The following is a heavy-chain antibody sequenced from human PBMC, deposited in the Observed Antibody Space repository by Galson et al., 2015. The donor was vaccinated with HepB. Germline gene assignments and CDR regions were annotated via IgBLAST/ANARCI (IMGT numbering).Heavy chain of an antibody. D-gene: IGHD3-16*01. J-gene: IGHJ4*02. CDR2: VSWNSGWI. CDR1: GFIFDDYA. V-gene: IGHV3-9*01. Sequence: SLRLSCAASGFIFDDYAMHWVRQAPGKGLEWVSGVSWNSGWIDYADSVKGRFTISRDNAKNSLYLQMNSLRVEGTAFYYCAKVGGGGGALSYFDYWGQGTLVTVSS. CDR3: AKVGGGGGALSYFDY.